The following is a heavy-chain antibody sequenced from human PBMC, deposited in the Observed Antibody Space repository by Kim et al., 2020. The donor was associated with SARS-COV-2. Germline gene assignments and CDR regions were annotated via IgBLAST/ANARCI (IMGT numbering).Heavy chain of an antibody. CDR2: IYYSGST. CDR3: ARHNSGYSYGYAPGPAYGMDV. Sequence: SETLSLTCTVSGGSISSSSYYWGWIRQPPGKGLEWIGSIYYSGSTYYNPSLKSRVTISVDTSKNQFSLKLSSVTAADTAVYYCARHNSGYSYGYAPGPAYGMDVWGQGTTVTVSS. CDR1: GGSISSSSYY. J-gene: IGHJ6*02. V-gene: IGHV4-39*01. D-gene: IGHD5-18*01.